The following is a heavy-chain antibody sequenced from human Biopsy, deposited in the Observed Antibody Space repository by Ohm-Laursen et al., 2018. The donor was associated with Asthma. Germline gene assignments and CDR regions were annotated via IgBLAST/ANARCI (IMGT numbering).Heavy chain of an antibody. V-gene: IGHV3-30*03. CDR2: ISYDGSNK. CDR1: GFTFSRYG. Sequence: RLSCAASGFTFSRYGMHWVRQAPGKGLEWGAVISYDGSNKYYGDSVQGRFTISRDNSKNTLYLQMNSLRAEDTAVYYCASYEVVTSILPLDVWGQGTTVTVSS. D-gene: IGHD2-21*02. J-gene: IGHJ6*02. CDR3: ASYEVVTSILPLDV.